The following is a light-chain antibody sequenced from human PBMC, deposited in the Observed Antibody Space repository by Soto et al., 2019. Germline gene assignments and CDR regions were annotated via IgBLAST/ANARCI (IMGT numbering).Light chain of an antibody. CDR1: EDISTW. Sequence: DIQMTQSPSSVSASVGDRVTITCRSSEDISTWLAWFQQKPGKVPKRLIYAASSLQSGVPSRFSGSGSGTDFTLTISSLQPEDFATYYCLQDYNYPWTFGQGTKVDIK. V-gene: IGKV1-12*01. CDR2: AAS. J-gene: IGKJ1*01. CDR3: LQDYNYPWT.